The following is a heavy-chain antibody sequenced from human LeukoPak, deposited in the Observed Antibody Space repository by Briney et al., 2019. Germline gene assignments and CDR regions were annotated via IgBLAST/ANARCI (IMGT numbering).Heavy chain of an antibody. CDR1: GYSFTSYW. V-gene: IGHV5-51*01. Sequence: GGSLKISCXGSGYSFTSYWIGWVRQMAGKGLEWMGIIYPGDSDTRYSPSFQGQVTIAADKSISTAYLQWSSLKASDTAMYYCARRYCSGGNCYSGFDYWGQGTLVTVSS. CDR2: IYPGDSDT. J-gene: IGHJ4*02. D-gene: IGHD2-15*01. CDR3: ARRYCSGGNCYSGFDY.